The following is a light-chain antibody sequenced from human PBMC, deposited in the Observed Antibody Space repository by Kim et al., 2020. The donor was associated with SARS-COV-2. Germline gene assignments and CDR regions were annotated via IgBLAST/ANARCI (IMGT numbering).Light chain of an antibody. CDR1: QGISSY. CDR3: QQYYNYPPT. V-gene: IGKV1-8*01. CDR2: AAS. Sequence: ASTGDRVTITCRASQGISSYLAWYQQKPGKAPKLLIYAASTLQSGVPSRFSGSGSGTDFTLTINCLQSEDFATYYCQQYYNYPPTFGPGTKVDIK. J-gene: IGKJ3*01.